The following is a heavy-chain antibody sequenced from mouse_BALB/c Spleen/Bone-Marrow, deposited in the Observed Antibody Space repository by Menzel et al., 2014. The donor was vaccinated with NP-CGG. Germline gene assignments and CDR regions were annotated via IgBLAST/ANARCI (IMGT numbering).Heavy chain of an antibody. V-gene: IGHV4-1*02. Sequence: EVQRVESGGGLVQPGGSLKLSCAASGFDFSRYWMSWVRQAPGKGLEWIGEINPDSSTINYTPSLKDKFIISRDNAKNTLYLQMSKVRSEGTARYYCARLNYYGNLFVWGAGTTVTVSS. D-gene: IGHD1-1*01. CDR1: GFDFSRYW. J-gene: IGHJ1*01. CDR3: ARLNYYGNLFV. CDR2: INPDSSTI.